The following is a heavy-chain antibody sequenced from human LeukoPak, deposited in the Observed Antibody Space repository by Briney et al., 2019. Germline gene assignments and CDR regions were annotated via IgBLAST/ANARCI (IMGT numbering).Heavy chain of an antibody. Sequence: GGSLRLSCAASGFTFSSYAMHWVRQAPGKGLEWVAVISYDGSNKFYADSVKGRFTISRDNSKNTLYLQMNSLRAEDTAVYYCARERQRGYSYGSCLNYWGQGTLVTVSS. D-gene: IGHD5-18*01. V-gene: IGHV3-30*01. CDR3: ARERQRGYSYGSCLNY. CDR2: ISYDGSNK. CDR1: GFTFSSYA. J-gene: IGHJ4*02.